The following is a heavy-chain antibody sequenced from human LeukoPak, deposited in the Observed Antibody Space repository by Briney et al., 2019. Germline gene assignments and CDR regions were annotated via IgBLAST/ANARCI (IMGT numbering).Heavy chain of an antibody. Sequence: SQTLSLTCTVSGGSISSGDYYWSWIRQPPGEGLEWIGYIYYSGSTYYNPSLKSRVTISVDTSKNQFSLKLNSVTAADTAVYYCARDRDYYDSSGISHWGQGTLVTVSS. CDR2: IYYSGST. V-gene: IGHV4-30-4*01. CDR3: ARDRDYYDSSGISH. J-gene: IGHJ4*02. D-gene: IGHD3-22*01. CDR1: GGSISSGDYY.